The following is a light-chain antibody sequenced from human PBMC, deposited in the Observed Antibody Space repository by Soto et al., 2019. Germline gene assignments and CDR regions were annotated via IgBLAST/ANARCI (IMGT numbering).Light chain of an antibody. CDR1: NIGSKS. V-gene: IGLV3-21*04. J-gene: IGLJ3*02. CDR2: YDS. Sequence: SYELTQPPSVSVAPGKTARITCGGNNIGSKSVYWYQQKPGQAPVLVIYYDSDRPSGIPERFSGSNSGNTATLTISRVEAGDEADYYCQVWDSSSDPLVFGGGTKLTVL. CDR3: QVWDSSSDPLV.